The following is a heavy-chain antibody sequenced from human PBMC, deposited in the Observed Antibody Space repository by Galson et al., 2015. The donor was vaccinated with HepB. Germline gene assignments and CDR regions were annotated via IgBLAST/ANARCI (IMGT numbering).Heavy chain of an antibody. D-gene: IGHD3-3*01. CDR1: GFTFSDHY. V-gene: IGHV3-72*01. Sequence: SLRLSCAASGFTFSDHYMDWVRQAPGKGLEWVGRTRNKANSYTTEYAASVKGRFTISRDDSKNSLYLQMNSLKTEDTAVYYCARDRGGVVKYYYGMDVWGQGTTVTVSS. CDR2: TRNKANSYTT. CDR3: ARDRGGVVKYYYGMDV. J-gene: IGHJ6*02.